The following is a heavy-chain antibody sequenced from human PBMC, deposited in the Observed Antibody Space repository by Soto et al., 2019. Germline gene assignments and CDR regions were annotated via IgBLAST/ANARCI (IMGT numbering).Heavy chain of an antibody. V-gene: IGHV4-34*01. J-gene: IGHJ4*02. D-gene: IGHD3-10*01. Sequence: SETLSLTCAVYGGSFSGYYWSWIRQPPGKGLEWIGEINHSGSTNYNPSLKSRVTISVDTSKNQFSLKLSSVTAADTAVYYCARGRYYYGSGSRNTTIDYWGQGTLVTVSS. CDR2: INHSGST. CDR3: ARGRYYYGSGSRNTTIDY. CDR1: GGSFSGYY.